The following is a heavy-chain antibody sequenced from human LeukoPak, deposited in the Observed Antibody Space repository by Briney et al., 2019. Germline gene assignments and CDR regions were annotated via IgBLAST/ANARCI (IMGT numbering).Heavy chain of an antibody. CDR2: ISGGGST. Sequence: GGSLRLSCGASGFTFSSYAMSWVRQAPGKGPEWVSGISGGGSTYYADSVKGRFTISRDNSKNTLYLQMNSLRAEDTAVYYCASFRSSIAAHDYWGQGTLVTVSS. CDR3: ASFRSSIAAHDY. CDR1: GFTFSSYA. V-gene: IGHV3-23*01. J-gene: IGHJ4*02. D-gene: IGHD6-6*01.